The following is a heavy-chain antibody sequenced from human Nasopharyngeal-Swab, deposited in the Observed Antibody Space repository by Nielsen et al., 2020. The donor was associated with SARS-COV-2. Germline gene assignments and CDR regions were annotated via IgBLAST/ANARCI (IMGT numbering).Heavy chain of an antibody. D-gene: IGHD6-19*01. CDR3: VKDSIAVAGTGPDY. J-gene: IGHJ4*02. Sequence: WIRQPPGKGLEYVSAISSNGGSTYYADSVKGRSTISRDNSKNTLYLQMSSLRAEDTAVYYCVKDSIAVAGTGPDYWGQGTLVTVSS. CDR2: ISSNGGST. V-gene: IGHV3-64D*06.